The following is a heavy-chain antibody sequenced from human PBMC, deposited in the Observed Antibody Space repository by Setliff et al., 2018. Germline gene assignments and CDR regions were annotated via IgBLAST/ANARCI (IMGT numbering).Heavy chain of an antibody. CDR2: VSHNGSAYYSPSLRTT. CDR3: ARTGTYRYFDY. J-gene: IGHJ4*02. CDR1: GASITSDDYF. Sequence: PSETLSLTCSVSGASITSDDYFWGWVRKSPGKSLEWLASVSHNGSAYYSPSLRTTYYNPSLKSRLTISLDTSKNQFSLKLRSVTAADTAVYYCARTGTYRYFDYWGQGALVTVSS. V-gene: IGHV4-39*01. D-gene: IGHD1-1*01.